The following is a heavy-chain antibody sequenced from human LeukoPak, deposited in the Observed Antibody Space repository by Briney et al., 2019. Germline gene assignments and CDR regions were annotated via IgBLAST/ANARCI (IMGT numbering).Heavy chain of an antibody. J-gene: IGHJ4*02. V-gene: IGHV3-9*01. D-gene: IGHD3-22*01. CDR3: AKDNSDYYDSSGYYVN. CDR2: ISWNSGSI. CDR1: GSTFDDYA. Sequence: SLRLSCAASGSTFDDYAMHWVRQAPGKGLEWVSGISWNSGSIGYADSVKGRFTISRDNAKNSLYLQMNSLRAEDTALYYCAKDNSDYYDSSGYYVNWGQGTLVTVSS.